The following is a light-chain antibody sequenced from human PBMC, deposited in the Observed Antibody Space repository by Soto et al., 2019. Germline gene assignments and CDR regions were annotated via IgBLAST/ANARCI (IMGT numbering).Light chain of an antibody. CDR2: EVS. J-gene: IGLJ3*02. Sequence: QSALTQPASVSGSPGQSITISCTGTSSDVGAYDYVSWYQQHPGKAPKFMLYEVSNRPSGLSDRFSGSKSGNTASLTISGLQAEVEADYYCSSFTTSKTWVFGGGTKLTVL. CDR1: SSDVGAYDY. CDR3: SSFTTSKTWV. V-gene: IGLV2-14*01.